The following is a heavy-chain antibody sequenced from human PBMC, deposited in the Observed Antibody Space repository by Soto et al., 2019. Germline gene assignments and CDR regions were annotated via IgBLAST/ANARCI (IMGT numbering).Heavy chain of an antibody. CDR3: RGVAPPRGLRGSSGRIYDY. D-gene: IGHD6-19*01. Sequence: GGSLRLSCAASGFTFSSYAMSWVRQAPGKGLEWVSAISGSGGSTYYADSVKGRFTISRDNSKNTLYLQMNSLRAEDTAVYYCRGVAPPRGLRGSSGRIYDYWGQGTLVTVSS. CDR2: ISGSGGST. J-gene: IGHJ4*02. CDR1: GFTFSSYA. V-gene: IGHV3-23*01.